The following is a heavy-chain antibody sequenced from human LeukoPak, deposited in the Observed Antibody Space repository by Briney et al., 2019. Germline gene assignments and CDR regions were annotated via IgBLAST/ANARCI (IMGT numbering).Heavy chain of an antibody. CDR2: ISYDGSNK. CDR1: GFTFSSYG. CDR3: AKDRPVLYCSSTSCYKGPFDY. Sequence: GGSLRLSCAASGFTFSSYGMHWVRQAPGKGLEWVAVISYDGSNKYYADSVKGRFTISRDNSKNTLYLQMNSLRAEDTAVYYCAKDRPVLYCSSTSCYKGPFDYWGQGTLVTVSS. D-gene: IGHD2-2*02. V-gene: IGHV3-30*18. J-gene: IGHJ4*02.